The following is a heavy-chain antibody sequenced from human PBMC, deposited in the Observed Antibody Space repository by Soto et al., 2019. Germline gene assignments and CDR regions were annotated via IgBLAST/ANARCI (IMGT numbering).Heavy chain of an antibody. CDR3: ARDPRHLVTSGPYYYYYMDV. V-gene: IGHV3-66*01. CDR2: IYSGGST. D-gene: IGHD2-21*02. Sequence: GGSLRLSCAASGFTVSSNYMSWVRQAPGKGLEWVSVIYSGGSTYYADSVKGRFTISRDNSKNTLYLQMNSLRAEDTAVYYCARDPRHLVTSGPYYYYYMDVWGKGTTVTVSS. J-gene: IGHJ6*03. CDR1: GFTVSSNY.